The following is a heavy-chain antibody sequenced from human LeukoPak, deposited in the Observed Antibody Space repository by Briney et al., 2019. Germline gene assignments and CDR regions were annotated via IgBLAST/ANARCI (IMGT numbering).Heavy chain of an antibody. CDR3: ARSLPGAIGAADF. J-gene: IGHJ4*02. Sequence: SETLSLTCTVSSGSISLYYWSWIRQPPGKGLEWIAYTHSSGNTGYNPSLKSRVTISLDTSKNHFSLKVTSMTAADTGVYYCARSLPGAIGAADFWGQGTLVTVSS. V-gene: IGHV4-59*01. CDR2: THSSGNT. CDR1: SGSISLYY. D-gene: IGHD3-3*01.